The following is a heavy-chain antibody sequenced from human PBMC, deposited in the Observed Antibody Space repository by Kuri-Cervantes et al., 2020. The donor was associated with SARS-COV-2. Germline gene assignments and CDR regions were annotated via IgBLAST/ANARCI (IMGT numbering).Heavy chain of an antibody. CDR1: GFTFTSSA. CDR3: AAPFYYYDSSGYANYYYYGMDV. D-gene: IGHD3-22*01. Sequence: SVKVSCKASGFTFTSSAVQWVRQARGQRLEWIGWIVVGSGNTNYAQKFQERVTITRDMSTSTAYMELSSLRSEDTAVYYCAAPFYYYDSSGYANYYYYGMDVWGQGTTVTVSS. J-gene: IGHJ6*02. CDR2: IVVGSGNT. V-gene: IGHV1-58*01.